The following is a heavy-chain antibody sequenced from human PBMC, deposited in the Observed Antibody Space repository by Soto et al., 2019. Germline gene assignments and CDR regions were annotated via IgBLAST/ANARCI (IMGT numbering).Heavy chain of an antibody. Sequence: PGESLKISCKGSGYSFTSYWISWVRQMPGKGLEWMGRIDPSDSYTKYNPSFQGHVTISADKSINTAYLQWSSLRASDTAMYYCARHVRFDFLPSPENYFDYWGQGTLVTVSS. J-gene: IGHJ4*02. CDR1: GYSFTSYW. CDR2: IDPSDSYT. CDR3: ARHVRFDFLPSPENYFDY. D-gene: IGHD3-9*01. V-gene: IGHV5-10-1*01.